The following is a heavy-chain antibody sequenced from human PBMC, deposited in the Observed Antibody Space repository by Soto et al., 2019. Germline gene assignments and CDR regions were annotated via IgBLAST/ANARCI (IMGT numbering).Heavy chain of an antibody. CDR1: GGSFSGYY. CDR3: ARGNYDILTGYPYYFDY. Sequence: SETLSLTCAVYGGSFSGYYWSWIRQPPGKGLEWIGEINHSGSTNYNPSLKSRVTIPVDTSKNQFSLKLSSVTAADTAVYYCARGNYDILTGYPYYFDYWGQGTLVTVSS. D-gene: IGHD3-9*01. CDR2: INHSGST. J-gene: IGHJ4*02. V-gene: IGHV4-34*01.